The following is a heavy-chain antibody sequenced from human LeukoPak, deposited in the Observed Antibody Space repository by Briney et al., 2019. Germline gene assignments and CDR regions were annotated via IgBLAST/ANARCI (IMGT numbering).Heavy chain of an antibody. D-gene: IGHD5-18*01. CDR1: GFTFSNYA. J-gene: IGHJ4*02. CDR2: ISGSGDST. Sequence: GGSLRLSCAASGFTFSNYAMRWVRQAPGKGLEWVSGISGSGDSTYYADSVKGRFTISRDNAKNSLYLQMNSLRAEDTAVYYCARDFRQLWLRTFDYWGQGTLVTVSS. V-gene: IGHV3-23*01. CDR3: ARDFRQLWLRTFDY.